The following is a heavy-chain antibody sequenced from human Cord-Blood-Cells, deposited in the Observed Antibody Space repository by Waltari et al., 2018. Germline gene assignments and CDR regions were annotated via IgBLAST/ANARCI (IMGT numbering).Heavy chain of an antibody. Sequence: QVQLQESGPGLVKPSETLSLTCTVSGCSISSYYWSWIRQPPGKGLEWIGYIYYSGSTNYNPSLKSRVTISVDTSKNQFSLKLSSVTAADTAVYYCARHPLYCSGGSCYSFDYWGQGTLVTVSS. J-gene: IGHJ4*02. CDR2: IYYSGST. V-gene: IGHV4-59*08. CDR3: ARHPLYCSGGSCYSFDY. D-gene: IGHD2-15*01. CDR1: GCSISSYY.